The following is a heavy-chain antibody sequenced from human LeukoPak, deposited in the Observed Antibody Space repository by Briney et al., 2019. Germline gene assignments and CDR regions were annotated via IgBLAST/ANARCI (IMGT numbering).Heavy chain of an antibody. D-gene: IGHD1-26*01. CDR1: GFTFSSYS. Sequence: GGSLRLSCAASGFTFSSYSMNWVRQASGKGLEWASGISGSGGSTYYADSVKGRFTISRDNSKNTLYLQMSSLRAEDTAVYYCAKDRSWAATTTRLYSFDYWGQGTLVTVSS. J-gene: IGHJ4*02. V-gene: IGHV3-23*01. CDR2: ISGSGGST. CDR3: AKDRSWAATTTRLYSFDY.